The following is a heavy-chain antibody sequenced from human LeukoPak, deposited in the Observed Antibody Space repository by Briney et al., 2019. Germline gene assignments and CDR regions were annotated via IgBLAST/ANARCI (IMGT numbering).Heavy chain of an antibody. V-gene: IGHV3-15*01. CDR3: TTVLRMPYYYYYYMDV. Sequence: GGSLRLSCAASGFTFNTYSMSWVRQAPGKGLEWVGRIKSKTDGGTTDYAAPVKGRFTISRDDSKNTLYLQMNSLKTEDTAVYYCTTVLRMPYYYYYYMDVWGKGTTVTISS. CDR1: GFTFNTYS. J-gene: IGHJ6*03. D-gene: IGHD2-2*01. CDR2: IKSKTDGGTT.